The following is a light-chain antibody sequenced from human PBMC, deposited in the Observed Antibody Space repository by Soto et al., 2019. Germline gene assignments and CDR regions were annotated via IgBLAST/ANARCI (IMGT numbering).Light chain of an antibody. J-gene: IGKJ1*01. Sequence: DIQMTQSPSTLSSSVGDRGTIACRASQSISSWLAWYQHKPGKAPTLLMFDVSNLESGVPSRFSGSGSGTEFTLTISSLHSDDFATYYCQQYDYSRTFGQGTKVDIK. V-gene: IGKV1-5*01. CDR3: QQYDYSRT. CDR2: DVS. CDR1: QSISSW.